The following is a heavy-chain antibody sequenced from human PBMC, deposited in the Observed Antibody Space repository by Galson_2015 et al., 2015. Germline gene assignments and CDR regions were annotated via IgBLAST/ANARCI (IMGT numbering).Heavy chain of an antibody. CDR1: GFTFSSNG. CDR2: ISYDGSNK. Sequence: SLRLSCAASGFTFSSNGMHWVRQAPGKGLEWVAVISYDGSNKYYADSVKGRFTISRDNSKNTLYLQMNSLRAEDTAVYYCAKEQIRGLIAAHSLPGPIDYWGQGTLVTVSS. D-gene: IGHD6-13*01. CDR3: AKEQIRGLIAAHSLPGPIDY. V-gene: IGHV3-30*18. J-gene: IGHJ4*02.